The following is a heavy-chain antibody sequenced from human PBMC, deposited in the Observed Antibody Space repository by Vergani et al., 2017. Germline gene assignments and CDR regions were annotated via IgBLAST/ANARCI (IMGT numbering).Heavy chain of an antibody. D-gene: IGHD6-19*01. CDR2: LSASDRRT. J-gene: IGHJ3*02. V-gene: IGHV3-23*01. CDR3: SKVGRSEVAGTFGAFDI. Sequence: EVQLLESGGGLVQPGGSLRLSCAASGFTFSTYAMTWVRQAPGKGLEWVSTLSASDRRTHYAESVKGRFTISRDISKNTLFLHMNSLRPEGTAVYYCSKVGRSEVAGTFGAFDIWGQGTMVTVSS. CDR1: GFTFSTYA.